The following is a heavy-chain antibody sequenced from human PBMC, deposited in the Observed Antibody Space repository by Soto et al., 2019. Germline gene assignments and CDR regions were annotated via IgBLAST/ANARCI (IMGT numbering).Heavy chain of an antibody. D-gene: IGHD3-10*01. J-gene: IGHJ4*02. CDR1: GFIFSMYW. CDR2: ITDDGSTT. CDR3: TRGPRPTSIGTGAF. V-gene: IGHV3-74*01. Sequence: EVKLVESGGGLFQPGGSLRLSCETSGFIFSMYWMHWVRQVPGKGPQWVTRITDDGSTTYYAASVEGRFTISRDNAKNALYLQMPSLRADDTAVYYCTRGPRPTSIGTGAFWGQGTLVTVSS.